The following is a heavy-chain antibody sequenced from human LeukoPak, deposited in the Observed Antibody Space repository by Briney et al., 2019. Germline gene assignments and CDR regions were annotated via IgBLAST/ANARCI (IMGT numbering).Heavy chain of an antibody. Sequence: PSETLSLTCTVSGGSIRSYYWSWIRQPPGKGLERIGYIYYSGSTNYNPSLKSRVTISVDTSKNQFSLKLSSVTAADTAVYYCARDSGVAILYSSGLGYFDLWGRGTLVTVSS. J-gene: IGHJ2*01. CDR1: GGSIRSYY. D-gene: IGHD6-19*01. V-gene: IGHV4-59*01. CDR2: IYYSGST. CDR3: ARDSGVAILYSSGLGYFDL.